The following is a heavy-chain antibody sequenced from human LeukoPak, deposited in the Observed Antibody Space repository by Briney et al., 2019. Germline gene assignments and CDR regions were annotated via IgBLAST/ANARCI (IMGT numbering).Heavy chain of an antibody. Sequence: SDTLSLTCAVSGYPITSSSWWGWIRQPPGKGLEWIGYIYHSGTTYYNPSLQSRVTMSVDTSKNQFSLKLSSVTAVDTAVYYCARKENVYYYFDYWGQGTLVTVSS. CDR2: IYHSGTT. CDR1: GYPITSSSW. D-gene: IGHD3-10*01. J-gene: IGHJ4*02. V-gene: IGHV4-28*01. CDR3: ARKENVYYYFDY.